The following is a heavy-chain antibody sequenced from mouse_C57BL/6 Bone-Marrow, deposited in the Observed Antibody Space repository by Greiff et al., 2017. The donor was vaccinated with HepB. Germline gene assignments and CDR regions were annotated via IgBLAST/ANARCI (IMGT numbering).Heavy chain of an antibody. V-gene: IGHV1-82*01. Sequence: QVHVKQSGPELVKPGASVKISCKASGYAFSSSWMNWVKQRPGKGLEWIGRIYPGDGDTNYNGKFKGKATLTADKSSSTAYMQLSSLTSEDSAVYYCTTEELYWYWGQGTLVTVSA. CDR1: GYAFSSSW. J-gene: IGHJ3*01. CDR3: TTEELYWY. D-gene: IGHD1-1*01. CDR2: IYPGDGDT.